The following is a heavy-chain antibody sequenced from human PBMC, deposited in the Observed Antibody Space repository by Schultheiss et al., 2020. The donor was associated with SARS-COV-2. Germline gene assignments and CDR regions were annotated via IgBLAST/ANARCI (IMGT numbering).Heavy chain of an antibody. J-gene: IGHJ4*02. CDR2: IYYSGSA. V-gene: IGHV4-61*01. CDR3: ASGGWGIGH. Sequence: SETLSLTCAVSGYSISSGYYWGWIRQPPGKGLEWIGYIYYSGSANYNPSLKSRVFISVDTSQNQFSLQLNSVTAADTAVYFCASGGWGIGHWGQGTLVTVSS. D-gene: IGHD3-16*01. CDR1: GYSISSGYY.